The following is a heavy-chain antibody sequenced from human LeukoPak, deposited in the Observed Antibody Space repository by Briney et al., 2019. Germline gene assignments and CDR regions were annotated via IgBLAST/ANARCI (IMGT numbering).Heavy chain of an antibody. J-gene: IGHJ6*02. D-gene: IGHD6-13*01. Sequence: GGSLRLSCAASGFTFSPYGMHWVRPAPGKGLEWVAAISYDGSNEYYADSVKGRFTISRDNSKNMLYLQMNSLSAEDTAVYYCAKSLSTTWPAYGLDVWGQGTTVTVSS. CDR3: AKSLSTTWPAYGLDV. V-gene: IGHV3-30*18. CDR2: ISYDGSNE. CDR1: GFTFSPYG.